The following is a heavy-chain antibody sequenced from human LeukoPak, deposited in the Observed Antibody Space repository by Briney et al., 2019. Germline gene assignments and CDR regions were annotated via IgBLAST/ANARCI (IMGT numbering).Heavy chain of an antibody. CDR2: IIPIFGTA. D-gene: IGHD3-22*01. V-gene: IGHV1-69*13. CDR1: GGTFSCYA. CDR3: ATLESSGYRDYYFDY. J-gene: IGHJ4*02. Sequence: ASVTVSCTASGGTFSCYAISWVRQAPGQGLEWMGGIIPIFGTANYAQKFQGRVTITADESTSTAYMELSSLRSEDTAVYYCATLESSGYRDYYFDYWGQGTLVTVSS.